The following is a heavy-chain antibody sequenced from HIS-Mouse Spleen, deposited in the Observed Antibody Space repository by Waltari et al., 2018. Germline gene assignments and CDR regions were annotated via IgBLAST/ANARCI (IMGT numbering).Heavy chain of an antibody. D-gene: IGHD2-8*01. CDR1: GFTFSSYG. J-gene: IGHJ4*02. CDR2: IWYDGSNK. Sequence: QVQLVESGGGVVQPGRSLRLSCAASGFTFSSYGMHWVRQVPGKGVEWVAVIWYDGSNKYYADSVKGRFTISRDKSKNTLYLQMNSLRAEDTAVYYCAKGGLMVYAIGDYWGQGTLVTVSS. CDR3: AKGGLMVYAIGDY. V-gene: IGHV3-33*03.